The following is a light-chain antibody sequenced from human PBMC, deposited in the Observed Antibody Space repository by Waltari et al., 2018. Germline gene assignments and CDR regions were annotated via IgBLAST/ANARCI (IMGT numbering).Light chain of an antibody. Sequence: DIVMTQSPLSLPVTPGEPASIPCRSSQSLLYSNGYNYLDWYLQKHGQSPQLRIYMGSNRAAWVPDRFSGSGSGTDFTLKISRVEAEDVGVYYCMQALQSPPTFGGVTKVEIK. J-gene: IGKJ4*01. CDR3: MQALQSPPT. CDR2: MGS. V-gene: IGKV2-28*01. CDR1: QSLLYSNGYNY.